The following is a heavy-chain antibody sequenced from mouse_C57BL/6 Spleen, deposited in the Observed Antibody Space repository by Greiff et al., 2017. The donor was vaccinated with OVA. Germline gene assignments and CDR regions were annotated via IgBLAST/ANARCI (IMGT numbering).Heavy chain of an antibody. CDR2: IWTGGGT. D-gene: IGHD1-1*01. CDR3: ARSLTTVVAENWYFDV. Sequence: QVQLKQSGPGLVAPSQSLSITCTVSGFSLTSYAISWVRQPPGKGLEWLGVIWTGGGTNYNSALKSRLSISKDNSKSQVFLKMNSLQTDATARYYCARSLTTVVAENWYFDVWGTGTTVTVSS. J-gene: IGHJ1*03. CDR1: GFSLTSYA. V-gene: IGHV2-9-1*01.